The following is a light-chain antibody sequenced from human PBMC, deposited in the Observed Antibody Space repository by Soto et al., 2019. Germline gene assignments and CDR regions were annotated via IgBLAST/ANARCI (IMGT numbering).Light chain of an antibody. CDR1: QSITSY. CDR3: QQSYSIPYT. J-gene: IGKJ2*01. CDR2: AAS. Sequence: DIQMTQSPSSLSASVGDRITITCRASQSITSYLNWYQQKLGKAPNLLIYAASTLQSGVPSRFSGSRSGTDFTLTISSLQPEDFATYYCQQSYSIPYTFGQGTKLEIK. V-gene: IGKV1-39*01.